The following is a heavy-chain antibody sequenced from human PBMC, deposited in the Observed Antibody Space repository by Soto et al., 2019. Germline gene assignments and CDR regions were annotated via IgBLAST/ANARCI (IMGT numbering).Heavy chain of an antibody. V-gene: IGHV4-34*01. CDR2: INHSGST. CDR1: GGSFSGYY. Sequence: PSETLSLTCAVYGGSFSGYYWSWIRQPPGKGLEWIGEINHSGSTNYNPSLKSRVTISVDTSKNQFSLKLSSVTAADTAVYYCARRHYYDSRGSGDFDIWGQGTMVTV. CDR3: ARRHYYDSRGSGDFDI. D-gene: IGHD3-22*01. J-gene: IGHJ3*02.